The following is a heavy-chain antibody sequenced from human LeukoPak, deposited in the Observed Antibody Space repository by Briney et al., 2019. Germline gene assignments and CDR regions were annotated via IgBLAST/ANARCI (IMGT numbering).Heavy chain of an antibody. V-gene: IGHV4-4*02. J-gene: IGHJ4*02. CDR2: IYHSGTT. CDR3: ARHPNYGSG. D-gene: IGHD3-10*01. Sequence: SETLSLTCTVSGGSLSSSTWWNWVRQPPGKGLEWIGQIYHSGTTNYNPSLKSRVSISVDESKNQFSLNLTSVTAADTAVYFCARHPNYGSGWGQGIQVTVSS. CDR1: GGSLSSSTW.